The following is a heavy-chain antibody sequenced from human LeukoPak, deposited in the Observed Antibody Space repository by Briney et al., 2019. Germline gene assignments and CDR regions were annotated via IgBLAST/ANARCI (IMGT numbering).Heavy chain of an antibody. J-gene: IGHJ4*02. V-gene: IGHV1-69*04. D-gene: IGHD3-3*01. Sequence: ASVTVSCKASGGTFSIYAISWVRQAPGQGLEWMGRIIPILGIANYAQKFQGRVTITADKSTSTAYMELSSLRSEDTAVYYCASGAWGYDFWSGPFDYWGQGTLVTVSS. CDR3: ASGAWGYDFWSGPFDY. CDR1: GGTFSIYA. CDR2: IIPILGIA.